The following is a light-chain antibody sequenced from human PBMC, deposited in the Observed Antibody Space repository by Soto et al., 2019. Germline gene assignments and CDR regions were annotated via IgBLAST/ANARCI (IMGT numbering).Light chain of an antibody. CDR1: SSDFGGYNY. J-gene: IGLJ1*01. CDR2: EVY. CDR3: SSYVGTNSYV. V-gene: IGLV2-8*01. Sequence: QSVLTQPPSASGSPGQSVTISCTGTSSDFGGYNYVSWYQHHPGKAPKLIIYEVYKRPSGVPDRFSGSKSGNTAALTVSGLQAEDDADYYCSSYVGTNSYVFGTGTKVTVL.